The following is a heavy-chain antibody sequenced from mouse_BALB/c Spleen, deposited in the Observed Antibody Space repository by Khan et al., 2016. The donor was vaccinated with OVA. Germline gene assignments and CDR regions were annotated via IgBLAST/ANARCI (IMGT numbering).Heavy chain of an antibody. J-gene: IGHJ1*01. CDR1: GFSLSSYG. CDR2: IWAGGST. D-gene: IGHD2-1*01. Sequence: VQGVESGPGLVAPSQSLSITCTVSGFSLSSYGVHWVRQPPGKGLEWLGVIWAGGSTTYNSALMSRLSISKDKSTRQVLLNMNSMQTDDTAMYYWSRYDGNYGWYFDVWGAGTTVTVSS. V-gene: IGHV2-9*02. CDR3: SRYDGNYGWYFDV.